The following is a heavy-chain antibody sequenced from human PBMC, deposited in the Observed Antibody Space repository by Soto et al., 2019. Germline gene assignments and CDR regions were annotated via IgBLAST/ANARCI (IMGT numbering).Heavy chain of an antibody. CDR2: IHFSGET. Sequence: WTWIRQHPGQALEWMGHIHFSGETNYNPSLMGRLTMSIDTSTNQFSLNLAAVTAADTAMYYCARDQGGDLDYWGQGTLVTVSS. CDR3: ARDQGGDLDY. V-gene: IGHV4-31*02. J-gene: IGHJ4*02. D-gene: IGHD2-21*01.